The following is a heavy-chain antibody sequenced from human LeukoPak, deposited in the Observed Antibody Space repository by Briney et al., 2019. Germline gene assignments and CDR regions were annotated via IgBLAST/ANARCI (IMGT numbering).Heavy chain of an antibody. V-gene: IGHV3-23*01. CDR1: GFTFTSYA. CDR3: AKRLTSGWYYFDY. Sequence: VASLKLSCEASGFTFTSYAMNWVRQAPGQGLEWISTFNGTTGITYYAETVKGRFTISRDNSKSTVYLEMNSLRAEDTAVYYCAKRLTSGWYYFDYWGQGGLVTV. J-gene: IGHJ4*02. D-gene: IGHD6-19*01. CDR2: FNGTTGIT.